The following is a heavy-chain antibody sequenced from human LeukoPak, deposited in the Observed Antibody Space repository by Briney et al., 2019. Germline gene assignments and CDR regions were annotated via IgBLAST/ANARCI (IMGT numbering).Heavy chain of an antibody. V-gene: IGHV3-11*01. CDR2: ISSSGSTI. CDR1: GFTFSDYY. CDR3: ARAEPSIAARPEIRHRDYYMDV. J-gene: IGHJ6*03. Sequence: SGGSLRLSCAASGFTFSDYYMSWIRQAPGKGLEWVSYISSSGSTIYYADSVKGRFTISRDNAKNSLYLQMNSLRAEDTAVYYCARAEPSIAARPEIRHRDYYMDVWGKGTTVTVSS. D-gene: IGHD6-6*01.